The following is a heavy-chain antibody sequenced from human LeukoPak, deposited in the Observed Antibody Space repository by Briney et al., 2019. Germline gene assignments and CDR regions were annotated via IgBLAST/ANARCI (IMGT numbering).Heavy chain of an antibody. Sequence: GGSLRLSCAASGFTFSSYAMSWVRQAPGKGLEWVSAISGSGGSTYYADSVKGRFTISRDNSKDTLYLQMNSLRAEDTAVYYCAKSLPYYDFWSGYYTPDAFDIWGQGTMVTVSS. CDR3: AKSLPYYDFWSGYYTPDAFDI. V-gene: IGHV3-23*01. D-gene: IGHD3-3*01. CDR2: ISGSGGST. J-gene: IGHJ3*02. CDR1: GFTFSSYA.